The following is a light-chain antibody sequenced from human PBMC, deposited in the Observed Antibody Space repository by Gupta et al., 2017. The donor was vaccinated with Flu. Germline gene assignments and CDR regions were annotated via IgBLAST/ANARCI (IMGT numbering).Light chain of an antibody. CDR3: ASYAGNNNFI. J-gene: IGLJ1*01. Sequence: GQSVTISCIGSSSDIGTYNFVSWYQQKSGKAPKLIIYDVAQRPSGVPPLGSKSGSTASLTVSGLQADDEADYYCASYAGNNNFIFGLGTKVTVL. V-gene: IGLV2-8*03. CDR2: DVA. CDR1: SSDIGTYNF.